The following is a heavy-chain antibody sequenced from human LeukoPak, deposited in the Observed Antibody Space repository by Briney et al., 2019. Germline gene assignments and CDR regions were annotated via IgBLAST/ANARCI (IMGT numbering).Heavy chain of an antibody. D-gene: IGHD3-22*01. V-gene: IGHV4-39*01. Sequence: PSETLSLTCTVSGASFSSPSYYWGWIRQPPAKGLEWIGRIYYSGNTYYNQSLRSRVTISVDTSKNQFSLKLTSVTAADTAVYYCARHYYDTSGYYPWYFDNWGQGILVTVSS. CDR1: GASFSSPSYY. CDR3: ARHYYDTSGYYPWYFDN. J-gene: IGHJ4*02. CDR2: IYYSGNT.